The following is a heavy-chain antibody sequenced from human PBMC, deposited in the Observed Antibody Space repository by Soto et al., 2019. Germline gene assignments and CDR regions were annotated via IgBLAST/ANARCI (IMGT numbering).Heavy chain of an antibody. CDR2: ISGSGGST. Sequence: EVQLLESGGGLVQPGGSLRLSCEASGFTFSSYAMSWVRQAPGKGLEWVSAISGSGGSTYYADSVKGRFTISRDNSKNTLYLQMNSLRAEDTAVYYCAKTSKQWLVPYVDYWGQGTLVTVSS. CDR1: GFTFSSYA. D-gene: IGHD6-19*01. CDR3: AKTSKQWLVPYVDY. J-gene: IGHJ4*02. V-gene: IGHV3-23*01.